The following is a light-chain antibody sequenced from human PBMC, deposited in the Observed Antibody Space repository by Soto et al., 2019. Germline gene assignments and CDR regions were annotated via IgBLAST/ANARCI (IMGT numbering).Light chain of an antibody. CDR1: QSVSSK. J-gene: IGKJ1*01. CDR2: SAS. V-gene: IGKV3-15*01. CDR3: HQYNHWLTWT. Sequence: EIVMTQSPATLSLSPGQRATLSCRASQSVSSKLARYQQRPGQAPRLLMYSASTRATGIPARFSGSGSGTEFTLTISSLQSEDFAVYYCHQYNHWLTWTFGQGTKVEIK.